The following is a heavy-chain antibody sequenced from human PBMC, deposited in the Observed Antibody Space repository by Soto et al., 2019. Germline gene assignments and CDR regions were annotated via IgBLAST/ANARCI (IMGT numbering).Heavy chain of an antibody. D-gene: IGHD4-17*01. CDR2: ISNDGNDK. J-gene: IGHJ2*01. Sequence: QVQLAESGGGAVQPGGSLRLSCAASGFTFSNYGMLWVRQAPGEGLQWVTAISNDGNDKKYADSVKGRFTISRDNSKNSLYLELYGLSIDDTAVYCCSRVPGYGGLNWNFALSGRGILVTVSS. CDR1: GFTFSNYG. CDR3: SRVPGYGGLNWNFAL. V-gene: IGHV3-30-3*01.